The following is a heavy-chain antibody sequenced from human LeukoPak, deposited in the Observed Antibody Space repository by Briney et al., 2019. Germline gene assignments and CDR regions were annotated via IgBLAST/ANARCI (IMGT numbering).Heavy chain of an antibody. D-gene: IGHD2-15*01. CDR3: AGAATYIPSNAFDI. CDR2: IIHIFGTA. Sequence: GASVKVSCKASGGTFSSYAISWVRQAPGQGLEWMGRIIHIFGTANYAQKFQSRVTITTDESTSTAYMELSSLRSEDTAVYYCAGAATYIPSNAFDIWGQGTMVTVSS. J-gene: IGHJ3*02. V-gene: IGHV1-69*05. CDR1: GGTFSSYA.